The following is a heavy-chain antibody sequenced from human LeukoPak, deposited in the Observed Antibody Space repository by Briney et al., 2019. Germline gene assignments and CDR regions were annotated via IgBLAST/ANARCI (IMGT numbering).Heavy chain of an antibody. CDR1: GGSISNTNYY. Sequence: PSETLSLTCTVSGGSISNTNYYWAWFRQPPGRGLEWIGSIYYTGTTFFNPSLKSRVTLSVDTSENHFSLRLTSVTAADTAVYFCARDGSSSPEPSYYSYYLDVWGKGTTVTVSS. CDR3: ARDGSSSPEPSYYSYYLDV. D-gene: IGHD6-6*01. CDR2: IYYTGTT. V-gene: IGHV4-39*07. J-gene: IGHJ6*03.